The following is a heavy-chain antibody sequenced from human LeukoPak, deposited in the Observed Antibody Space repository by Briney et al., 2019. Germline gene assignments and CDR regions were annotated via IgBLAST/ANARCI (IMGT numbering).Heavy chain of an antibody. V-gene: IGHV1-69*05. Sequence: ASVKVSCKASGGTFSSYAISWVRQAPGQGLEWMGRIIPIFGTANYAQKFQGRVTITTDESTSTAYMELSSLRSEDTAVYYCARDLGRLLWRETSYTFDDAFDIWGQGTMVTVSS. D-gene: IGHD3-10*01. CDR2: IIPIFGTA. J-gene: IGHJ3*02. CDR3: ARDLGRLLWRETSYTFDDAFDI. CDR1: GGTFSSYA.